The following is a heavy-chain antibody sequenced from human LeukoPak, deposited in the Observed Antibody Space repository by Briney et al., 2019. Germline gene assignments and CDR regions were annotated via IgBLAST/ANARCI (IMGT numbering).Heavy chain of an antibody. CDR2: INHSGST. CDR3: ARDHSGYDGYFDY. D-gene: IGHD5-12*01. CDR1: GGSFSGYY. V-gene: IGHV4-34*01. J-gene: IGHJ4*02. Sequence: SETLSLTCAVYGGSFSGYYWSWIRQPPGKGLEWIGEINHSGSTNYNPSLKSRVTISVDTSKNRFSLKLSSVTAADTAVYYCARDHSGYDGYFDYWGQGTLVTVSS.